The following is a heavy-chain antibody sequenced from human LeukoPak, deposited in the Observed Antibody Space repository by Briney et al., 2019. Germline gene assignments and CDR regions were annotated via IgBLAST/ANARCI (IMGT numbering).Heavy chain of an antibody. V-gene: IGHV4-59*01. Sequence: SETLSLTCTVSGGSISSYYWSWIRQLPGKGLEWIGYIYYSGSTKYSPSLKRRVTISVDTSKNQFSLKLSSVTAADTAVYYCARDECSGGSCYSGYWGQGTLVTVSS. CDR3: ARDECSGGSCYSGY. CDR1: GGSISSYY. D-gene: IGHD2-15*01. J-gene: IGHJ4*02. CDR2: IYYSGST.